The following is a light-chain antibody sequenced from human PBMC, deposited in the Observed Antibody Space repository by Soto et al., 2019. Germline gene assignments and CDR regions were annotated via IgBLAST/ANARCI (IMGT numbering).Light chain of an antibody. Sequence: DIVMTQSPDSLAVSLGERATINCKSSQSVLYSSNNNNYLAWYQQKPGQPPKLLIYWASTRESGVPDRFSGSESGTDFTLTISSLQAEDVAVYYCQQYYSIPLTFGPGTKVDI. J-gene: IGKJ3*01. CDR3: QQYYSIPLT. CDR2: WAS. V-gene: IGKV4-1*01. CDR1: QSVLYSSNNNNY.